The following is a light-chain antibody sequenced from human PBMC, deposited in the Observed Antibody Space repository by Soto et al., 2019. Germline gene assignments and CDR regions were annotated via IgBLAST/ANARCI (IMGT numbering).Light chain of an antibody. CDR1: SSDVGSYKL. V-gene: IGLV2-23*01. CDR3: CSYAGTMTYV. J-gene: IGLJ1*01. Sequence: QSALTQPASVSGSPGQSITISCTRTSSDVGSYKLVSWYQQQPGKAPKLIIYEGSKRPSGISNRFSGSKSGNTASLTISGLQAEDEAEYYCCSYAGTMTYVFGTGTKVTVL. CDR2: EGS.